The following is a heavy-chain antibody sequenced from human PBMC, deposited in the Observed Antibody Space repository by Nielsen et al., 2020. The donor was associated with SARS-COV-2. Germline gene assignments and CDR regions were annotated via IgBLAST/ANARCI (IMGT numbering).Heavy chain of an antibody. D-gene: IGHD6-13*01. CDR3: AKPYSSSYNWYFDL. CDR1: GFTFDDYA. V-gene: IGHV3-9*01. CDR2: ISWNSGSI. J-gene: IGHJ2*01. Sequence: GGSLRLSCAASGFTFDDYAMHWVRQAPGKGLEWVSGISWNSGSIGYADSVKGRFTISRDNAKNSLYLQMNSLRAEDTALYYCAKPYSSSYNWYFDLWGRGTLVTVSS.